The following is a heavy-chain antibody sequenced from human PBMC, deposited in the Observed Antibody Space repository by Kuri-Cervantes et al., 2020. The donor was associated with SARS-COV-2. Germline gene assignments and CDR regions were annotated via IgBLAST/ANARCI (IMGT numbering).Heavy chain of an antibody. V-gene: IGHV4-39*01. CDR1: GGSLSSSSYY. J-gene: IGHJ4*02. Sequence: AGSLSLTCTVSGGSLSSSSYYWGWIRQPPGKGLEWIGSIYYSGSTYYNPSLKSRVTISVDTSKNQFSLKLGSVTAADTAVYYCATPGVTGYDFWSGYYGYFDYWGQGTLVTVSS. D-gene: IGHD3-3*01. CDR3: ATPGVTGYDFWSGYYGYFDY. CDR2: IYYSGST.